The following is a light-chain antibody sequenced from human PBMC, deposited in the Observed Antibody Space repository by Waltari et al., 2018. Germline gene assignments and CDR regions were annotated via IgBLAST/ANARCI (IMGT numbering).Light chain of an antibody. J-gene: IGLJ1*01. CDR1: STDLASYNL. CDR2: EAT. V-gene: IGLV2-23*01. CDR3: CSYTGSSTSYG. Sequence: QSALSQPASVSGYPGQSLTITCTGASTDLASYNLVACYQHHPNRAPKLIIYEATKRPSGISHRFSGAKSGATASLRISGLQADDEADYYCCSYTGSSTSYGCGGGTKVTVL.